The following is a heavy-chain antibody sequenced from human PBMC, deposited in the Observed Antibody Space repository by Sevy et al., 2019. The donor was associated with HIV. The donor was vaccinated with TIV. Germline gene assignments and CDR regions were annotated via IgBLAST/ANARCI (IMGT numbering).Heavy chain of an antibody. V-gene: IGHV1-69*13. CDR1: GDTFSTYG. CDR2: IIPIFGTP. CDR3: AREGGVATTGDHDAFDI. Sequence: ASVKVSCKASGDTFSTYGLSWVQRAPGQGLEWMGGIIPIFGTPNYAQKFQGRVTITADESASTAYMELSSLRSEDTALYYCAREGGVATTGDHDAFDIWGHRTLVTVSS. J-gene: IGHJ3*02. D-gene: IGHD7-27*01.